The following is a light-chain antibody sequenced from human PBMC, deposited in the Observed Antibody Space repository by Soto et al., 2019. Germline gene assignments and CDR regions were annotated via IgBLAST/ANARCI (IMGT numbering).Light chain of an antibody. CDR1: SSDVGGYNY. J-gene: IGLJ1*01. CDR2: DVS. Sequence: QSALTQPRSVSGSPGQSVTISCTGTSSDVGGYNYVSWYQQHPGKAPKLMIYDVSKRLSGVPDRFSGSKSGNTASLTLSGLQAEYEAHYYCCSNAASSTYVFGSGTKVTVL. V-gene: IGLV2-11*01. CDR3: CSNAASSTYV.